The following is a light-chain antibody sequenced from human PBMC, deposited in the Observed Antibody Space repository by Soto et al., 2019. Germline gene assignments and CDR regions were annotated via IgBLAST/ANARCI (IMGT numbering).Light chain of an antibody. CDR1: QSVSNN. V-gene: IGKV3-15*01. Sequence: EIVMTQSPATLSVSPGERATLSCRASQSVSNNLAWYQQRPGQGPRLLIYGASTRATDIPARFSGTGSGTEFTLTISSLQSEDFAIYYCQQYHDWPQRTFGQGTKVDIK. CDR2: GAS. J-gene: IGKJ1*01. CDR3: QQYHDWPQRT.